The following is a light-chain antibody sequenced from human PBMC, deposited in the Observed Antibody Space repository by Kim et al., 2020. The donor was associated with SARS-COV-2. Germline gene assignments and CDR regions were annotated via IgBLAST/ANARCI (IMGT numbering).Light chain of an antibody. V-gene: IGKV1-33*01. CDR1: QDISNY. Sequence: DIQMTQSPSSLSASVGDRVTITCQASQDISNYLNWYQQKPGKAPKLLIYDASNLETGVPSRFSGSGSGTDFTFTISSLQPEDIATYYCQQYDNLLPPMYTFGQGTKLEI. J-gene: IGKJ2*01. CDR2: DAS. CDR3: QQYDNLLPPMYT.